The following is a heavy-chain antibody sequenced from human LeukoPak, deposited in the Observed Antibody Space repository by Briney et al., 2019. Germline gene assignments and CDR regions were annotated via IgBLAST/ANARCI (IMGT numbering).Heavy chain of an antibody. D-gene: IGHD3-22*01. CDR3: AKDRWRAYYYDSSGYTYYFDY. CDR2: IYSGGST. V-gene: IGHV3-53*01. Sequence: GGSLRLSCVASGFTFSSRDWMTWVRQAPGKGLEWVSIIYSGGSTFYADSVKGRFTISRDNSKNTLYLQMNSLRAEDTAVYYCAKDRWRAYYYDSSGYTYYFDYWGQGTLVTVSS. J-gene: IGHJ4*02. CDR1: GFTFSSRDW.